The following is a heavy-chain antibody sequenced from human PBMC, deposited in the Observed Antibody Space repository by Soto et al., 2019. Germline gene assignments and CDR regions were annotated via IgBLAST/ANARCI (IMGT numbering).Heavy chain of an antibody. J-gene: IGHJ4*01. D-gene: IGHD4-17*01. CDR2: VYYRGRS. V-gene: IGHV4-39*01. CDR1: GGSVTNSSYY. Sequence: SETLSLTGTVSGGSVTNSSYYWGWIRQSPGKGLEWIGSVYYRGRSYSKSSVKSRVTISVDTSKNRFSLSLISVTASDTAVYFCVSQRTTVPTHAHFDYWGPGALVPVP. CDR3: VSQRTTVPTHAHFDY.